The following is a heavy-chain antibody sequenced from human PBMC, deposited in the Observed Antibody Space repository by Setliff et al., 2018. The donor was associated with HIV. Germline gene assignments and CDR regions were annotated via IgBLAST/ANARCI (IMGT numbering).Heavy chain of an antibody. CDR3: ARELSAGYYYDSSGGVLDY. CDR2: VSYDGSIP. V-gene: IGHV3-30*04. Sequence: GSLRLSCAASGFTFSNYAMHWVRQAPGKGLEWVAVVSYDGSIPYDADSVKGRFTLFRDTSKDTLYLQMNSLRAEDTAVYYCARELSAGYYYDSSGGVLDYWGQGTLVTVSS. D-gene: IGHD3-22*01. CDR1: GFTFSNYA. J-gene: IGHJ4*02.